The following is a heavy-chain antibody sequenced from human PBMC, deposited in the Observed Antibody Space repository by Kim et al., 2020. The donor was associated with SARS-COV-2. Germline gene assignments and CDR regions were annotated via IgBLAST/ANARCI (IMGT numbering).Heavy chain of an antibody. Sequence: SETLSLTCTVSGGSISSYYRSWIRPPPGKGLEWIGYIYYSGSTNYNPSLKSRVTISVDTTKNQFSLKLSSVTAAATAVYYCARLGWVDYYYYYGMDVGGQGTTVTVSS. CDR1: GGSISSYY. CDR2: IYYSGST. CDR3: ARLGWVDYYYYYGMDV. D-gene: IGHD1-26*01. V-gene: IGHV4-59*08. J-gene: IGHJ6*02.